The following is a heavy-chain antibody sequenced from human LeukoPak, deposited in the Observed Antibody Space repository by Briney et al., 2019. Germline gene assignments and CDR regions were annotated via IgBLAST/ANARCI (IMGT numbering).Heavy chain of an antibody. CDR3: ARVGDILTGFDAFDI. J-gene: IGHJ3*02. Sequence: PSQTLSLTCTVSGGSISSGGYYWSWIRQHPGKGLEWIGYIYYSGSTYYNPSLKSRVTMSVDTSKNQFSLKLSSVTAADTAVYYCARVGDILTGFDAFDIWGQGTMVTVSS. CDR2: IYYSGST. CDR1: GGSISSGGYY. D-gene: IGHD3-9*01. V-gene: IGHV4-30-4*08.